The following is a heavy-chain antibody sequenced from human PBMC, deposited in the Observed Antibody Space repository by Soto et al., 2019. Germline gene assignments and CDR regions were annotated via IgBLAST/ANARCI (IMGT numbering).Heavy chain of an antibody. D-gene: IGHD3-10*01. CDR2: ISTDNGNT. Sequence: ASVKVSCKASGYTFTNSGISWVRQAPGQGLEWMGWISTDNGNTNYAQHLQGRVTMTRDTSASTAYMELSSLRSEDTAVYYCARDRYYYGSESPYWYFDLWGRGTLVTVSS. J-gene: IGHJ2*01. V-gene: IGHV1-18*01. CDR1: GYTFTNSG. CDR3: ARDRYYYGSESPYWYFDL.